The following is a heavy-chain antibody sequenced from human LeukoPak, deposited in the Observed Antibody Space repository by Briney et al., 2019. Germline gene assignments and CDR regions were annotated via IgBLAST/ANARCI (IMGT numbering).Heavy chain of an antibody. CDR1: GNYW. CDR2: INSDGSWT. Sequence: GGSLRLSCAASGNYWMHWVRQAPGKGLVWVSHINSDGSWTSYADSVKGRFTISKDNAKNTVYLQMNNLRAEDTAVYNCVSFYETYWGRGTLVTVSS. J-gene: IGHJ4*02. CDR3: VSFYETY. D-gene: IGHD2/OR15-2a*01. V-gene: IGHV3-74*01.